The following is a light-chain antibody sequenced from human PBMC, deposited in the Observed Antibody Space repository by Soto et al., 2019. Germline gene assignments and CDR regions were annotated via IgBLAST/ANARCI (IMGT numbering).Light chain of an antibody. CDR1: QSVSSN. CDR2: GAS. J-gene: IGKJ2*01. CDR3: QQYNNWPPKYT. V-gene: IGKV3-15*01. Sequence: EIVMTQSPATLSVSPGERATLSCRASQSVSSNLAWYQQKPGQAPRLLIYGASTRATAIPARFSGSGSGTDFTLTISSLQSEAFAVYYCQQYNNWPPKYTFGQGTKLEIK.